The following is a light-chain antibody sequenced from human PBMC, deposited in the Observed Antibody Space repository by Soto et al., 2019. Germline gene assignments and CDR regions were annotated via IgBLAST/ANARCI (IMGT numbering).Light chain of an antibody. CDR1: QSISIG. V-gene: IGKV1-5*03. J-gene: IGKJ2*01. Sequence: DIQMTQSPPTLSASVGDRVTITCRASQSISIGLAWYQQKPGKAPNLLIYKASRLESGVPSRFGGSGSGTEFTLSISSLQPDDFATYYCQQYQSFPYTFGRGTKVEVK. CDR3: QQYQSFPYT. CDR2: KAS.